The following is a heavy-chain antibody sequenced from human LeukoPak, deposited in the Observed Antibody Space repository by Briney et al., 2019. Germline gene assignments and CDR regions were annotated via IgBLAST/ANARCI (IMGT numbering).Heavy chain of an antibody. CDR1: GFIFGAYA. CDR2: ISASGGST. V-gene: IGHV3-23*01. J-gene: IGHJ5*02. D-gene: IGHD5-24*01. Sequence: GGSLRLSCEASGFIFGAYAMNWVRQAPGKGLQWVSVISASGGSTDYADSVKGRFTISRDNSKKTLYLQLDSLRVEDTAVYYCAKDPRRGNNIPNWFDPRGEGTLVTVSS. CDR3: AKDPRRGNNIPNWFDP.